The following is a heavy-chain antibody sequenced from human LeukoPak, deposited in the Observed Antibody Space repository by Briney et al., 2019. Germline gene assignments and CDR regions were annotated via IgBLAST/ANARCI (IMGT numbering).Heavy chain of an antibody. Sequence: GGSLRLSCAASEFTFSTYTMNWVRQAPGKGLEWVSSISSSSGSIYYADSVQGRFTISRVNAKNSLYLQMNGLRAEDTAVYYCARGLYGVDYWGQGTLVTVSS. CDR3: ARGLYGVDY. CDR1: EFTFSTYT. CDR2: ISSSSGSI. V-gene: IGHV3-21*01. J-gene: IGHJ4*02. D-gene: IGHD4-17*01.